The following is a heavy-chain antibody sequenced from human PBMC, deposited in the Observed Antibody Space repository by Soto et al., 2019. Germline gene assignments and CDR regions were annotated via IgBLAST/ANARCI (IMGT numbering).Heavy chain of an antibody. D-gene: IGHD2-2*02. CDR1: GGSISSGGYY. V-gene: IGHV4-31*03. CDR3: ARGSGYRSSNSCYKLYYFDY. Sequence: SETLSLTCTVSGGSISSGGYYWSWIRQHPGKGLEWIGYIYYSGSTYYNPSLKSRVTISVDTSKNQFSLKLSSVTAADTAVHYCARGSGYRSSNSCYKLYYFDYWGQGTLVTVAS. J-gene: IGHJ4*02. CDR2: IYYSGST.